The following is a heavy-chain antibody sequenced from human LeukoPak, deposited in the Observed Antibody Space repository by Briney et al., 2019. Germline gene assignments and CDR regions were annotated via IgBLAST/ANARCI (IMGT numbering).Heavy chain of an antibody. J-gene: IGHJ6*02. V-gene: IGHV1-18*01. Sequence: ASVKVSCKASGYTFTSYGISWVRQPPGQGLEGMGWISAYNGNTNYAQKLQGRVTMPTDTSTSTAYMELKSLRSDDTAVYYCARVNYDSSGYYSENYYYGMDVWGRGTTVTVSS. CDR1: GYTFTSYG. D-gene: IGHD3-22*01. CDR2: ISAYNGNT. CDR3: ARVNYDSSGYYSENYYYGMDV.